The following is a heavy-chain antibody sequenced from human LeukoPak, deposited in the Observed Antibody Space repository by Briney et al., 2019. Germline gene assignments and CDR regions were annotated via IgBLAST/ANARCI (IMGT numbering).Heavy chain of an antibody. CDR2: MNPNSGNT. Sequence: ASVKVSCKASGYTFTSYDINWVRQATGQGLEWMGWMNPNSGNTGYAQKFQGRVTMTRNTSISTAYMELSSLRSEDTAVYYCARAKLRVLGDAFDIWGQGTMVTVSS. V-gene: IGHV1-8*01. J-gene: IGHJ3*02. D-gene: IGHD5-12*01. CDR3: ARAKLRVLGDAFDI. CDR1: GYTFTSYD.